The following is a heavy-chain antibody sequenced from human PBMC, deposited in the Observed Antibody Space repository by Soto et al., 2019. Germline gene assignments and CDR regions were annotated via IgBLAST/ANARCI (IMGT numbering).Heavy chain of an antibody. CDR3: AGAVDRGVIINLDY. CDR2: IYYSGST. CDR1: GGSISSSSYY. Sequence: TSETLSLTCTVSGGSISSSSYYWGWIRQPPGKGLEWIGSIYYSGSTYYNPSLKSRVTISVDTSKNQFSLKLSSVTAADTAVYYCAGAVDRGVIINLDYWGQGTLVTVSS. D-gene: IGHD3-10*01. V-gene: IGHV4-39*01. J-gene: IGHJ4*02.